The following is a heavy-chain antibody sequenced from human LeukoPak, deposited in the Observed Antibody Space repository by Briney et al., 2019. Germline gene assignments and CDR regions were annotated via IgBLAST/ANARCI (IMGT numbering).Heavy chain of an antibody. J-gene: IGHJ4*02. D-gene: IGHD3-10*01. CDR2: ISGSSSYI. CDR1: GFTLSSYI. Sequence: GGSLRLSCAASGFTLSSYIMNRVRQAPGKGLEWVSSISGSSSYIYYADSVKGRFTISRDNAKKSLFLQMNSLRAEDTAVYYCARQLWFGELYTGYFDYWGQGTLVTVSS. CDR3: ARQLWFGELYTGYFDY. V-gene: IGHV3-21*01.